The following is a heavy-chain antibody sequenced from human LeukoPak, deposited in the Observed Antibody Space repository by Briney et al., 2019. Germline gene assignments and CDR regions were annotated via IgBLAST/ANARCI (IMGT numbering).Heavy chain of an antibody. CDR1: GFTFSDYY. CDR3: ARPLPAAPRWFDP. J-gene: IGHJ5*02. Sequence: PGGSLRLSCAASGFTFSDYYMSWIRQAPGKGLEWIGEINRSGSTNYNPSLKSRVTVSMDTSKNQFSLKLSSVTAADTAVYYCARPLPAAPRWFDPWGQGTLVTVSS. D-gene: IGHD2-2*01. CDR2: INRSGST. V-gene: IGHV4-34*01.